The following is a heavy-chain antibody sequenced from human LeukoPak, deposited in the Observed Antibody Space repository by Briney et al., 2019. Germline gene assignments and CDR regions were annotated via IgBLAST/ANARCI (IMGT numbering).Heavy chain of an antibody. J-gene: IGHJ6*02. CDR2: ISYDGRDK. D-gene: IGHD4-23*01. CDR3: ARHYYGGDSGYYVMDV. V-gene: IGHV3-30*04. CDR1: GFTFSHYA. Sequence: PGGSLRLSCAASGFTFSHYAMHWVRQAPGKGLEWVAVISYDGRDKYYADSVKGRFTISRDVSKITLYLQMNSLRAEDTAVYYYARHYYGGDSGYYVMDVWGQGTTVTVSS.